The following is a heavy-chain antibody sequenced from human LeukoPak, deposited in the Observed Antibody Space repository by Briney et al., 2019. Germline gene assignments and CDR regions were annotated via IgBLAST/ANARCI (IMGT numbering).Heavy chain of an antibody. V-gene: IGHV4-34*01. CDR2: INHSGST. CDR1: GGSFSGYY. Sequence: SETLSLTCAVYGGSFSGYYWSWIRQPPGKGLEWIGEINHSGSTNYNPSLKSRVTISVDTSKNQFSLKLSSVTAADTAVYYCPGGKHLVRSRDYWGQGTLVTVSS. CDR3: PGGKHLVRSRDY. D-gene: IGHD6-6*01. J-gene: IGHJ4*02.